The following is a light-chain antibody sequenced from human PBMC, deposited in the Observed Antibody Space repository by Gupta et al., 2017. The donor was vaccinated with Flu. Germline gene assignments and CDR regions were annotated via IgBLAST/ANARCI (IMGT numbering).Light chain of an antibody. CDR1: SSDVGSYNL. Sequence: QSALTQPAPVSGSPGQSITISCTGTSSDVGSYNLVSWYQQQPGKAPKLMIYEGSKRPSGVSNRFSGSKSGTTASLTISGLQAEDDAYYYCCSYAGSSTWVFGGGTKLTVL. CDR2: EGS. V-gene: IGLV2-23*01. CDR3: CSYAGSSTWV. J-gene: IGLJ3*02.